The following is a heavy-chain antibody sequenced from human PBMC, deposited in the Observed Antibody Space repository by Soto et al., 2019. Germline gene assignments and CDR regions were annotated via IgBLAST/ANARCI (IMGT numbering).Heavy chain of an antibody. CDR1: GFAFSDSA. V-gene: IGHV3-73*02. Sequence: EVQLVESGGGLVQPGGSLKLSCAASGFAFSDSAMHWVRQASGKGLEWIGRIRGKRGNDGTAYAASVKGRFTISRDDSKTTTHLQMNSLKIEDTAVDYCSRRRDWTAVDPLDYWGQGTLVTVSS. CDR2: IRGKRGNDGT. J-gene: IGHJ4*02. D-gene: IGHD5-18*01. CDR3: SRRRDWTAVDPLDY.